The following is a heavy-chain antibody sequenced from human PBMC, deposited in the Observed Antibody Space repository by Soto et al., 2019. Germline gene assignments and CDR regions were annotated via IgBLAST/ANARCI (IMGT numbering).Heavy chain of an antibody. J-gene: IGHJ4*02. CDR1: GGTFSSYA. V-gene: IGHV1-69*13. D-gene: IGHD3-22*01. Sequence: ASVKVSCQASGGTFSSYAISWVRQAPGHGLEWMGGIIPIFGTANYAQKFQGRVTITADESTSTAYMELSSLRAEDTAVYYCAKDPQYDSSGYDFDYFDYWGQGTLVTVSS. CDR2: IIPIFGTA. CDR3: AKDPQYDSSGYDFDYFDY.